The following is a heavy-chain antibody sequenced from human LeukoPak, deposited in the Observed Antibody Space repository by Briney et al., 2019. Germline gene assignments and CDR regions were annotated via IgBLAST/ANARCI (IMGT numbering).Heavy chain of an antibody. CDR3: ARSIGLTGGGVDV. Sequence: GSLRLSCAASGFTFSDYNMNWVRLAPGKGLEWVSYITNGGSTIHHADSVKGRFTISRDNAKKTLYLQMNSLRAEDTAVYYCARSIGLTGGGVDVWGQGTTVTVSS. CDR1: GFTFSDYN. V-gene: IGHV3-11*01. J-gene: IGHJ6*02. CDR2: ITNGGSTI. D-gene: IGHD3-9*01.